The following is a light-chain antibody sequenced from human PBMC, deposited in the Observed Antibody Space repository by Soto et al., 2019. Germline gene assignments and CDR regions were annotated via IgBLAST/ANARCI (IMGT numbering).Light chain of an antibody. CDR1: QGISNS. J-gene: IGKJ1*01. V-gene: IGKV1-27*01. Sequence: DIQMTHPPSSPSASAGERVTITCRASQGISNSLAWYQQKPGKVPKLLIYAASTLHSGVPSRFSGSRSGTDFTLAISSLQPEDVATYYCQKYNTAPWTFGQGTKVDIK. CDR3: QKYNTAPWT. CDR2: AAS.